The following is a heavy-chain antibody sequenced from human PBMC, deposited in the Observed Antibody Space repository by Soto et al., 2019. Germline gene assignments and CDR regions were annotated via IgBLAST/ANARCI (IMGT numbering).Heavy chain of an antibody. Sequence: EVQLVQSGAEVKKPGESLKISCKGSGYSFTSYWIGWVRQMPGKGLDWMGIIYPGDSDTRYSPSFRGQVTISADKSISTAYLQWSSLKASDTAMYYCARLGGYCSSTKCYGGGDYWGQGTQVTVSS. CDR2: IYPGDSDT. CDR3: ARLGGYCSSTKCYGGGDY. CDR1: GYSFTSYW. D-gene: IGHD2-2*01. J-gene: IGHJ4*02. V-gene: IGHV5-51*03.